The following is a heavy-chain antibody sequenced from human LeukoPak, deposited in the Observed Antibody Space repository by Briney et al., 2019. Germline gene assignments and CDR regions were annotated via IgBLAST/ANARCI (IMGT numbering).Heavy chain of an antibody. Sequence: ASVKVSCKASGYTFTGYYLHWVRRAPGRGLEWMGWINPNTGGTKYAQKFQGRVTMTRDTSISTAYMELSRLRSDDTAVYYCARDRLAGYSSGWYGHYDYWGQGTLVTVSS. CDR1: GYTFTGYY. V-gene: IGHV1-2*02. CDR3: ARDRLAGYSSGWYGHYDY. D-gene: IGHD6-19*01. J-gene: IGHJ4*02. CDR2: INPNTGGT.